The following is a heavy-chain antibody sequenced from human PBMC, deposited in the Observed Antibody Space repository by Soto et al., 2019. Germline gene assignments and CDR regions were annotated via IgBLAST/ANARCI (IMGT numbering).Heavy chain of an antibody. D-gene: IGHD3-22*01. CDR2: INPSTTST. J-gene: IGHJ4*02. CDR1: GYSFTNFY. V-gene: IGHV1-46*01. CDR3: ARYPADSSGYYLDN. Sequence: QVQLVQSGAEVKKPGASVKVSCKASGYSFTNFYVHWVRQAPGQGLEWMGIINPSTTSTGNAQKFQGRITMTRDTSRSSVYMELRSLRSDDTAVYYCARYPADSSGYYLDNWGQGALVTVSS.